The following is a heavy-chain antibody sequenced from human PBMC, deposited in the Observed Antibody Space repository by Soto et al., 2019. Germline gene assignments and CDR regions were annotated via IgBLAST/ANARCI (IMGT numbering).Heavy chain of an antibody. V-gene: IGHV5-51*01. D-gene: IGHD3-22*01. CDR1: GYNFTSYW. CDR3: AREPPRRNPADSSGRASYGMDV. J-gene: IGHJ6*02. CDR2: IYPGDSDT. Sequence: PGESLKISCKGSGYNFTSYWIGRVRQMPGKGLECMGIIYPGDSDTRYSPSFQSHVTISADKSISTAYLQWSSLKTSDTAMYYCAREPPRRNPADSSGRASYGMDVWRQVTTVTASS.